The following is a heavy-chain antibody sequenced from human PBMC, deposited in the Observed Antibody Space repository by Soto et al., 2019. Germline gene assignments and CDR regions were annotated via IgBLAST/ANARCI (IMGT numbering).Heavy chain of an antibody. J-gene: IGHJ6*02. Sequence: EVQLVESGGGLVQPGGSLRLSCAASGFTFSIYWMHWVRQAPGKGPVWVSRIDNAGSSARYADSVKDRFTISRDNAKNTVYLQMNSLRAEDTAVYYCTRVGGSVSGMDVWGQGTTVTVSS. D-gene: IGHD1-26*01. CDR1: GFTFSIYW. CDR3: TRVGGSVSGMDV. V-gene: IGHV3-74*01. CDR2: IDNAGSSA.